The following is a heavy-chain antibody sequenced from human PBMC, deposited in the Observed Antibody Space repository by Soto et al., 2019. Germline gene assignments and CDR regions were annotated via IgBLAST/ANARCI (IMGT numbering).Heavy chain of an antibody. CDR1: GYTFTSYG. Sequence: ASVKVSCKASGYTFTSYGISWVRQAPGQGLEWMGWISAYNGNTNCAQKLQGRVTMTTDTSTSTAYMELRSLRSDDTAVYYCARVNYDILTGYYSRFAYWGQGTLVTVSS. D-gene: IGHD3-9*01. CDR3: ARVNYDILTGYYSRFAY. CDR2: ISAYNGNT. J-gene: IGHJ4*02. V-gene: IGHV1-18*01.